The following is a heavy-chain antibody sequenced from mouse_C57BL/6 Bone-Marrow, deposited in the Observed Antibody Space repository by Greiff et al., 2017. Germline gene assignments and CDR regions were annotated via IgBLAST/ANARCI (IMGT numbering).Heavy chain of an antibody. V-gene: IGHV1-50*01. CDR1: GYTFTSYW. CDR2: IDPSDSYT. D-gene: IGHD2-5*01. Sequence: QVQLQQPGAELVKPGASVKLSCKASGYTFTSYWMQWVKQRPGQGLEWIGEIDPSDSYTNYNQKFKGKATLTVDTSSSTAYMQLSSLTSEDSAVYYCARRRTIVTTYYFDYWGQGTTLTVSS. CDR3: ARRRTIVTTYYFDY. J-gene: IGHJ2*01.